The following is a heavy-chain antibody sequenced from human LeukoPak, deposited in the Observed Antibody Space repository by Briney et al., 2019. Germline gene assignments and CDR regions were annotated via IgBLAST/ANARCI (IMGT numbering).Heavy chain of an antibody. CDR2: ISSSSSYI. V-gene: IGHV3-21*01. Sequence: GGSLRLSCAAPGFTFSSYSMNWVRQAPGKGLEWVSSISSSSSYIYYADSVKGRFTISRDNAKNSLYLQMNSLRAEDTAVYYCARDSRTHAFDIWGQGTMVTVSS. CDR1: GFTFSSYS. J-gene: IGHJ3*02. D-gene: IGHD1-14*01. CDR3: ARDSRTHAFDI.